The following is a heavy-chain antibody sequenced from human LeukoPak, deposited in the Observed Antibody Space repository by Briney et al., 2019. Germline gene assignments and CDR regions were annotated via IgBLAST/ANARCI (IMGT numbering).Heavy chain of an antibody. CDR1: GFTFSNYW. CDR2: IFGGGGT. J-gene: IGHJ4*02. D-gene: IGHD3-3*01. CDR3: AKRRLAIFGVVTTLFDY. V-gene: IGHV3-23*01. Sequence: GGSLRLSCAASGFTFSNYWMSWVRQAPGKGLEWVSVIFGGGGTYYGDSVKGRFTISRDNSKNTLYLQMNSLRAEDTAVYYCAKRRLAIFGVVTTLFDYWGQGTLVTVSS.